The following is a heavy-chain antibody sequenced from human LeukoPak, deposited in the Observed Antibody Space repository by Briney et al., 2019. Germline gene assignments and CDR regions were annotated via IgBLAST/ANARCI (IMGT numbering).Heavy chain of an antibody. CDR3: ARDRPLVYYDSSRALDI. J-gene: IGHJ3*02. Sequence: KTSETLSLTCTVSGGSLSTYYWSWIRQPPGKGLEWIGSIYYIGSTNYNPSLKSRVTMSVDTSKNQFSLKLSSVTAADTAVYYCARDRPLVYYDSSRALDIWGQGTMVTVSS. CDR2: IYYIGST. V-gene: IGHV4-59*12. D-gene: IGHD3-22*01. CDR1: GGSLSTYY.